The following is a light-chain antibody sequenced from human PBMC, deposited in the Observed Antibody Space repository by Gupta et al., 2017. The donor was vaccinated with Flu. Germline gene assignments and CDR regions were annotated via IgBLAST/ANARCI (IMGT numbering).Light chain of an antibody. CDR1: TGTVTSSQY. CDR2: NTY. V-gene: IGLV7-46*01. Sequence: QAVVTQEPSLTVSPGGTVTLTCDSNTGTVTSSQYPYWFQQKTGQAPTTLIYNTYNKNSWTPDRFSGSLLGGKAALTLSGAQPEDEADYYCLLTYGDIAVSGGGTKLTVL. J-gene: IGLJ3*02. CDR3: LLTYGDIAV.